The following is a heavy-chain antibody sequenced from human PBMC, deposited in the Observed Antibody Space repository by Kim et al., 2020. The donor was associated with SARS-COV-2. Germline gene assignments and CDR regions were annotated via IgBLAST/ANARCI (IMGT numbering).Heavy chain of an antibody. J-gene: IGHJ3*02. CDR1: GFTFGDYA. CDR3: AKDIDSSTSCCYDAFDI. V-gene: IGHV3-9*01. Sequence: GGSLRLSCAASGFTFGDYAMHWVRQAPGKGLEWVSGISWNSGSIGYADSVKGRFTISRDNAKNSLYLQMNSLRAEDTALYYCAKDIDSSTSCCYDAFDIWGQGTMVTVSS. D-gene: IGHD2-2*01. CDR2: ISWNSGSI.